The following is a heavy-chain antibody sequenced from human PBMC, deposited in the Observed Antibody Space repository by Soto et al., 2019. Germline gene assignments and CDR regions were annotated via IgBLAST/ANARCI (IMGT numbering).Heavy chain of an antibody. D-gene: IGHD3-3*01. CDR3: ARHLGSGYYEPQV. Sequence: GESLKISCKGSGYSFTSYWIAWVRQRPGKGLEWMGIIYPGDSDTRYSPSFQGQVTISADKSISTAYLQWSSLKASDTAMYYCARHLGSGYYEPQVWGQGTTVTVSS. CDR2: IYPGDSDT. CDR1: GYSFTSYW. J-gene: IGHJ6*02. V-gene: IGHV5-51*01.